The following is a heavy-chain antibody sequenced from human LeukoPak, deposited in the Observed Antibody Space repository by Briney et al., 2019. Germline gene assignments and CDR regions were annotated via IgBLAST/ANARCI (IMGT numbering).Heavy chain of an antibody. V-gene: IGHV1-69*02. CDR2: IIPILGIA. Sequence: SVKVSCKASGGTFSSYTISWVRQVPGQGLEWMGRIIPILGIANYAQKFQGRVTITADKSTSTAYMELSSLRSEDTAVYYCARSSMGAYYDSSGYYYFDYWGQGTLVTVS. CDR1: GGTFSSYT. J-gene: IGHJ4*02. D-gene: IGHD3-22*01. CDR3: ARSSMGAYYDSSGYYYFDY.